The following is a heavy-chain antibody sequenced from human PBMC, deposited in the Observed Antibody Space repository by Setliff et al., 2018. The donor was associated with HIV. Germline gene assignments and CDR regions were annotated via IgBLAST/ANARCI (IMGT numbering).Heavy chain of an antibody. V-gene: IGHV3-48*01. D-gene: IGHD3-22*01. CDR1: DLTVSNNY. J-gene: IGHJ3*02. CDR2: ISSSSNTK. CDR3: ARSLYDSSMNVI. Sequence: PGGSLRLSCAASDLTVSNNYMSWVRQAPGKGLELVSYISSSSNTKYYADSVKGRFTISRDNAKNSLYLQMNSLRAEDTAVYYCARSLYDSSMNVIWGQGTMVTVSS.